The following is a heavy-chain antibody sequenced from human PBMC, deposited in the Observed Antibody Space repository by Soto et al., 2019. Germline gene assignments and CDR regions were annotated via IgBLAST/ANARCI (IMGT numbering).Heavy chain of an antibody. V-gene: IGHV3-23*01. CDR3: AKALWSATVVSEYYYAMDA. CDR2: ISGGGYST. J-gene: IGHJ6*02. Sequence: EVQLLESGGGLVQPGGSLRLSCAASGFTFSDCAMSWVRQAPGKGLEWVSAISGGGYSTYYANSVKGRFTVSRDNSKNTLYLHMNSLRAEDSALYYCAKALWSATVVSEYYYAMDAWGQGTTVTVSS. CDR1: GFTFSDCA. D-gene: IGHD4-17*01.